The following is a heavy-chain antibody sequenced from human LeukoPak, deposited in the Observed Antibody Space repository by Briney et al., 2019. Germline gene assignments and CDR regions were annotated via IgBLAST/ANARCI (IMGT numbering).Heavy chain of an antibody. CDR3: ARSGGYSSSWSL. CDR1: GASMSGFF. Sequence: SETLSLTCTVSGASMSGFFWTWIRQPPGRALEWIGSIYYSGSSTNYNPSLKSRVTISVDTSKNQFSLKLSSVTAADTAVYYCARSGGYSSSWSLWGQGTLVTVSS. CDR2: IYYSGSST. J-gene: IGHJ4*02. D-gene: IGHD6-13*01. V-gene: IGHV4-59*01.